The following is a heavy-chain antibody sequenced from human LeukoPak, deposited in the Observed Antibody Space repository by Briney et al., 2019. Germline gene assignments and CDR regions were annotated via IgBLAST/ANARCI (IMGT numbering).Heavy chain of an antibody. J-gene: IGHJ3*01. V-gene: IGHV4-39*01. CDR3: TSRGFRLPLDAFDV. CDR1: GGPITRTAYY. Sequence: SGTLSLTCTVSGGPITRTAYYWVWVRQSPGRGLEWLGSIYSSGHTYYNPSFESRVTIAIETSKNQFSLKMTSVTAADTAAYYCTSRGFRLPLDAFDVWGQGTRVAVSS. CDR2: IYSSGHT. D-gene: IGHD5-24*01.